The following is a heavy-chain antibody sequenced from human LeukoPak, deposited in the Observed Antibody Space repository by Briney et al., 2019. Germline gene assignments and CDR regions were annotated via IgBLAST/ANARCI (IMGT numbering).Heavy chain of an antibody. D-gene: IGHD3-22*01. V-gene: IGHV4-59*08. CDR3: ARGPYSYDSSGAFDI. Sequence: SETLSLTCTVSGGSISSYYWSGIRQPPGKGLEWIGYIYYSGSTNYNPSLKSRVTISVDTSKNQFSLKLSSVTAADTAVYFCARGPYSYDSSGAFDIWGQGTMVTVSS. J-gene: IGHJ3*02. CDR2: IYYSGST. CDR1: GGSISSYY.